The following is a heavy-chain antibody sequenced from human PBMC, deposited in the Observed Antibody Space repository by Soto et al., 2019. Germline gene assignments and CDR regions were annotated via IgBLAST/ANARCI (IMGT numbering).Heavy chain of an antibody. V-gene: IGHV1-18*01. CDR1: GYTFTSYG. CDR2: ISAYNGNT. D-gene: IGHD2-21*02. CDR3: ARDRPPGCGGDCAADH. J-gene: IGHJ4*02. Sequence: ASVKVSCKASGYTFTSYGISWVRQAPGQGLEWMGWISAYNGNTNYAQKLQGRVTMTTDTSTSTAYMELRSLRSDDTAVYYCARDRPPGCGGDCAADHWGQGTLVTVSS.